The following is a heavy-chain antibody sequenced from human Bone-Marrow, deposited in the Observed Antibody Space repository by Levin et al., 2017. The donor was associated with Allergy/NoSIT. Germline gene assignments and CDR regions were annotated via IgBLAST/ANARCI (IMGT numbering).Heavy chain of an antibody. CDR1: GYIFTSAW. Sequence: GESLNISCKASGYIFTSAWIAWVRLLPGKGLEWVGIVYPSDSETTYSPSFRGQVTISADQATNTAYLQWSSLKASDTAIYYCARHEGYLHGGRFFYFGMDVWGQGTSVTVSS. J-gene: IGHJ6*02. V-gene: IGHV5-51*01. D-gene: IGHD2-15*01. CDR3: ARHEGYLHGGRFFYFGMDV. CDR2: VYPSDSET.